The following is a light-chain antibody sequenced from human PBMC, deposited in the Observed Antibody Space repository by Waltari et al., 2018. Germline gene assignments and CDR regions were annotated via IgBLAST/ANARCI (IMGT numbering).Light chain of an antibody. V-gene: IGKV3-20*01. CDR3: QQYGTSPYT. Sequence: ELVLTQSPGTLSLSPGQRATLSCRTSQSLYSSYLAWDQQKPGQAPRLLIYGASNRATGIPDRFSGSGSGTDFALTISRLEPEDFALYYCQQYGTSPYTFGQGTKLEV. CDR2: GAS. J-gene: IGKJ2*01. CDR1: QSLYSSY.